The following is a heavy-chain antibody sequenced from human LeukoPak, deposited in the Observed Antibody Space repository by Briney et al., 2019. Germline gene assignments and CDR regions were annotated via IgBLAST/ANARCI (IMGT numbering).Heavy chain of an antibody. D-gene: IGHD3-22*01. CDR2: LSAYNGNT. CDR1: GYTFTSYG. Sequence: ASVKVSCKASGYTFTSYGISWVRQAPRQGLEWMGWLSAYNGNTNYAQKLQGRVTMTTDTSTSTAYMELRSLRSDDTAVYYCAGGPAVWYDSSGYGDDYWGQGTLVTVSS. J-gene: IGHJ4*02. V-gene: IGHV1-18*01. CDR3: AGGPAVWYDSSGYGDDY.